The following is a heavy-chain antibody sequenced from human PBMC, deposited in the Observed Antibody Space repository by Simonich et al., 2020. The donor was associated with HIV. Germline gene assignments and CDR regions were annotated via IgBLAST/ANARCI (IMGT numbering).Heavy chain of an antibody. CDR1: GGSFSGYY. D-gene: IGHD1-26*01. CDR2: INHSGRP. V-gene: IGHV4-34*01. Sequence: QVQLQQWGAGLLKPSETLSLTCAVYGGSFSGYYWSWIRQPPGKGLAWIGEINHSGRPNYNPSLKNRVTMSVDTSKNQFSLKLSSVTAADTAVYYCARHYSGSYGVYNWFDPSGQGTLVTVSS. J-gene: IGHJ5*02. CDR3: ARHYSGSYGVYNWFDP.